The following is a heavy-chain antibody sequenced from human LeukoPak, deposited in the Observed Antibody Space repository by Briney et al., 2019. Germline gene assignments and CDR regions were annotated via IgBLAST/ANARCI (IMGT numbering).Heavy chain of an antibody. CDR2: IKEDGSEK. CDR3: ARGGPTGALDD. V-gene: IGHV3-7*01. D-gene: IGHD7-27*01. Sequence: TGGSLRLSCAPSGFTFSSYWMTWVRQAPGKGLEWVANIKEDGSEKCYVDSVKGRFTISRDNAKNSLYLQMNSLRAEDTALYYCARGGPTGALDDWGQGTLLTVSS. J-gene: IGHJ4*02. CDR1: GFTFSSYW.